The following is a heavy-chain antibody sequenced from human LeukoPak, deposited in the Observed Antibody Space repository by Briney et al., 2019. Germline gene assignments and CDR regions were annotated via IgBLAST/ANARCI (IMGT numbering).Heavy chain of an antibody. V-gene: IGHV4-39*01. J-gene: IGHJ4*02. CDR2: IYYSGNT. CDR3: ARQTGSGLFILP. CDR1: GVYISSSNSY. Sequence: SETLSLTCTVSGVYISSSNSYWGWIRQPPGKGLEWIGSIYYSGNTYYNASLKSQVSISTDTSKNQFSLRLTSVTAADTAVYYCARQTGSGLFILPGGQGTLVTVSS. D-gene: IGHD3/OR15-3a*01.